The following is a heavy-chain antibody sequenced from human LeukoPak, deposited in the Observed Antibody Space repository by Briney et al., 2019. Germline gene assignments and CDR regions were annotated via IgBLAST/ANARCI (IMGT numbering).Heavy chain of an antibody. D-gene: IGHD3-10*01. J-gene: IGHJ4*02. CDR1: GGSISSSSYY. CDR3: ARARVYYGSGHQWYYFDY. V-gene: IGHV4-39*07. Sequence: PSETLSLTCTVSGGSISSSSYYWGWIRQPPGKGLEWIGSIYYSGSTYYNPSLKSRVTISVDTSKNQFSLKLSSVTAADTAVYYCARARVYYGSGHQWYYFDYWGQGTLVTVSS. CDR2: IYYSGST.